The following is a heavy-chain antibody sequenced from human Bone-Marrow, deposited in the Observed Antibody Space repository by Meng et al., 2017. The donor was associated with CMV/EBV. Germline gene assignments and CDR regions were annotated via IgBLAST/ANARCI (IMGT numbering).Heavy chain of an antibody. J-gene: IGHJ4*02. CDR1: GFTFSNYV. CDR3: ARGGASSGYFGYFDY. CDR2: VSKDGSNK. D-gene: IGHD3-22*01. V-gene: IGHV3-30*09. Sequence: GESLKISCVGSGFTFSNYVMHWVRQAPGKGLEWVAAVSKDGSNKHIADSVEGRFAVSRDNSKNTLYLQMNSLRTEDTAVYYCARGGASSGYFGYFDYWGQGTLVTVSS.